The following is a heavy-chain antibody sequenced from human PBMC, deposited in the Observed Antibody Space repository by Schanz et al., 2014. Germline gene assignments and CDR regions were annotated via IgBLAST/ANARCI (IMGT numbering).Heavy chain of an antibody. V-gene: IGHV3-33*01. J-gene: IGHJ6*02. CDR1: GFSFSSYG. Sequence: QVQLVESGGGVVQPGGSLRLSCAASGFSFSSYGMHWVRQAPGKGLEWVAFIWHDGRIKYYADSVKGRFTTSRDNSKNTLYLQMNSLRDEDTAMYYCARRVPYSFGLDVWGQGATVTVSS. CDR3: ARRVPYSFGLDV. CDR2: IWHDGRIK. D-gene: IGHD1-1*01.